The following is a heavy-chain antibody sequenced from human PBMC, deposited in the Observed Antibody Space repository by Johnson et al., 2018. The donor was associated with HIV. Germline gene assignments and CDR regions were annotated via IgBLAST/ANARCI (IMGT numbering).Heavy chain of an antibody. CDR1: GFTFSSYA. Sequence: QVQLVESGGGVVQPGRSLRLSCAASGFTFSSYAMHWVRQAPGKGLEWVSGISWNSGRLDYADYVKGLFTISRDNSKNTLYVQMNSLRVEDTALYYCAKDDSPSGAFDIWGQGTMVTVSS. V-gene: IGHV3-NL1*01. CDR2: ISWNSGRL. CDR3: AKDDSPSGAFDI. J-gene: IGHJ3*02. D-gene: IGHD3-10*01.